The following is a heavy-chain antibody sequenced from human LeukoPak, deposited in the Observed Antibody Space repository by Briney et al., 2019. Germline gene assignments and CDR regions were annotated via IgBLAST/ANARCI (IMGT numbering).Heavy chain of an antibody. J-gene: IGHJ3*02. Sequence: GASVKVSCKASGYTFTGYYMHWVRQAPGQGLEWMGWINPNSGGTNYAQKFQGRVTMTRDTSISTAYMELSSLRAEDTAVYYCALRNIAVTRWAFDIWGHGTMVTVSS. CDR3: ALRNIAVTRWAFDI. V-gene: IGHV1-2*02. CDR1: GYTFTGYY. D-gene: IGHD6-19*01. CDR2: INPNSGGT.